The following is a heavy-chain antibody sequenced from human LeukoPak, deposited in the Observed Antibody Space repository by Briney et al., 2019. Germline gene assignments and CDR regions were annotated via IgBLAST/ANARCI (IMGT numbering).Heavy chain of an antibody. Sequence: PGGSLRLSCAASGFSFSSSAMSWVRQAPGKGLEWGSGISSRGDNTYYSDSVKGRFTISRDNAKNSLYLQMNSLSAEDTAVYYCARADSSGYLGYWGQGTMVTVSS. CDR3: ARADSSGYLGY. V-gene: IGHV3-23*01. CDR2: ISSRGDNT. J-gene: IGHJ4*02. CDR1: GFSFSSSA. D-gene: IGHD3-22*01.